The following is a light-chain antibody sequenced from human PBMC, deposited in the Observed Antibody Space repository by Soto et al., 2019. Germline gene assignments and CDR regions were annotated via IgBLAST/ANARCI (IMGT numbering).Light chain of an antibody. V-gene: IGKV1-5*03. CDR1: QSVSKS. J-gene: IGKJ1*01. CDR3: QQYGTYSRT. CDR2: EGS. Sequence: DIQMTQSPSALSASVGDRVTITCRASQSVSKSLAWYRQQPGEAPKLLIYEGSTLESGVPSRSSGSGSGTEFTLTISSLQPDYFATVYCQQYGTYSRTFGQGTNVEVK.